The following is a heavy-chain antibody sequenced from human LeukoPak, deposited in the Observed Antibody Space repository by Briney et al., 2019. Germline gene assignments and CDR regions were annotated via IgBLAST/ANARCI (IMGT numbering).Heavy chain of an antibody. D-gene: IGHD3-10*01. CDR1: GYTFTIYD. CDR3: ARGWVHFDY. V-gene: IGHV1-8*01. Sequence: ASVKVSFKASGYTFTIYDINWVRQATGQGLEWMGWMNPNRGNKGYANKFQGRVTMTRSTCISTAYMELSSLRSEDTAVYYCARGWVHFDYWGQGTLVTASS. CDR2: MNPNRGNK. J-gene: IGHJ4*02.